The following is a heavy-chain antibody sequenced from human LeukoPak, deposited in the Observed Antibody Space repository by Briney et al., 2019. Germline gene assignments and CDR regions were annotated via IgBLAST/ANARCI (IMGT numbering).Heavy chain of an antibody. CDR2: LSGSGGSK. D-gene: IGHD5-12*01. J-gene: IGHJ4*02. Sequence: PGGSLRLSCAASGFTFSTYAMSWVRQAPGKGLEWVSALSGSGGSKYYADSVKGRFTISRDNAKNSLYPQMNSLRAEDTAVFYCARDGTYTDYDPDFDIWGQGTLVTVSS. CDR3: ARDGTYTDYDPDFDI. V-gene: IGHV3-23*01. CDR1: GFTFSTYA.